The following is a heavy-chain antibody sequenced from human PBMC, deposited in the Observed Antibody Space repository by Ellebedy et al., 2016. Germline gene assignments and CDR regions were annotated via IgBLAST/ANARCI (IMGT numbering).Heavy chain of an antibody. CDR3: AREVEGSGGRGPDY. CDR2: IDPTGGAT. CDR1: GDTFRYNY. D-gene: IGHD3-10*01. Sequence: ASVKVSCXASGDTFRYNYLHWVRQAPGQGLAWMGIIDPTGGATSYAQNFQGRVTLTRDTSTSTVYMELGSLRSEDTAVYYCAREVEGSGGRGPDYWGQGTLVTVSS. V-gene: IGHV1-46*01. J-gene: IGHJ4*02.